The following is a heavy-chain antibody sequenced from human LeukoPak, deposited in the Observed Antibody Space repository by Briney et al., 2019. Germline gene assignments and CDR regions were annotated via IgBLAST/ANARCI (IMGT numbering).Heavy chain of an antibody. Sequence: PGGSLRLSCAASGFTVSSNYMSWVRQAPGKGLEWVSVIYSGGSTYYADSVKGRFTISRDNSKNTLYLQMNSLRAEDTAVYYCAREHFDYGDYGAPADYYYGMAVWGQGTTVTVSS. CDR3: AREHFDYGDYGAPADYYYGMAV. V-gene: IGHV3-53*01. D-gene: IGHD4-17*01. J-gene: IGHJ6*02. CDR1: GFTVSSNY. CDR2: IYSGGST.